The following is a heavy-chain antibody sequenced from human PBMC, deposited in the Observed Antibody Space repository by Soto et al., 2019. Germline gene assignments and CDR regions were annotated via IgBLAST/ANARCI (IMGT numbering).Heavy chain of an antibody. D-gene: IGHD2-2*01. V-gene: IGHV3-7*03. CDR1: GFIFNNYW. CDR3: AKAACSSTSCYDLALYGMDV. Sequence: GGSLRLSCAASGFIFNNYWMTWVRQAPGKGLEWVANIKQDGSEKYYVDSVKGRFTISRDNSKNTLYLQMNSLRAEDTAVYYCAKAACSSTSCYDLALYGMDVWGQGTTVTVSS. J-gene: IGHJ6*02. CDR2: IKQDGSEK.